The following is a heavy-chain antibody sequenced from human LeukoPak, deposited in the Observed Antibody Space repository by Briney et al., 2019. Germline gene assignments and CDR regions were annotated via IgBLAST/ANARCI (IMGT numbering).Heavy chain of an antibody. Sequence: SETLSLTCTVSGYSISSSYDWSWIRQPPGKGLEWIGYIYYSGSTNYNPSLKSRVTISVDTSKNQFSLKLRSVTAADTAVYYCARVTGYVIEDYFDYWGQGTLVTVSS. V-gene: IGHV4-61*01. CDR1: GYSISSSYD. J-gene: IGHJ4*02. D-gene: IGHD3-22*01. CDR2: IYYSGST. CDR3: ARVTGYVIEDYFDY.